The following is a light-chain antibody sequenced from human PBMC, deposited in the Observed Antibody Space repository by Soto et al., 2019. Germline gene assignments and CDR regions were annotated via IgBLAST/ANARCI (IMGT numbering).Light chain of an antibody. CDR2: EVS. J-gene: IGLJ1*01. CDR1: SSDVGGYNY. Sequence: QSALTQPASVSGSSGQSITISCTGTSSDVGGYNYVSWYQQHPGKAPKLRIYEVSNRPSGVSNRFSVSKSGKTASLTISGLQAPSAPDSPRTSYSSSSPYVFGTGTKGTVL. V-gene: IGLV2-14*01. CDR3: TSYSSSSPYV.